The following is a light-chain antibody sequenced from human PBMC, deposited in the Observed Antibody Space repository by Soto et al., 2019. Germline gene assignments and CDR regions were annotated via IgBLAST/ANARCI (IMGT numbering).Light chain of an antibody. CDR3: LQYYAWPPWT. CDR1: QSVDTK. V-gene: IGKV3-15*01. Sequence: EIMMTQSPATLSVSPGGRATISCRASQSVDTKLAWYQQIPGQPPRLLIYGAHTRATGIPARFSGSGSGTEFTLTISGLQSEDLAVYLCLQYYAWPPWTCGQWTK. CDR2: GAH. J-gene: IGKJ1*01.